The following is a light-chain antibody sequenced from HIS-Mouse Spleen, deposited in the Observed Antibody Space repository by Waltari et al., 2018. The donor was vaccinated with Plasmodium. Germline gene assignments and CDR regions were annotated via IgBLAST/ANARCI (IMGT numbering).Light chain of an antibody. V-gene: IGKV3-15*01. CDR2: GAS. Sequence: EIVMRQSPATLSVSPGERATLSFRASQSVSSNLAWYQQKPGPAPRLLIYGASTRATGIPARFSGSGSGTEFTLTISSLQSEDFAVYYCQQYNNWSFTFGPGTKVDIK. J-gene: IGKJ3*01. CDR1: QSVSSN. CDR3: QQYNNWSFT.